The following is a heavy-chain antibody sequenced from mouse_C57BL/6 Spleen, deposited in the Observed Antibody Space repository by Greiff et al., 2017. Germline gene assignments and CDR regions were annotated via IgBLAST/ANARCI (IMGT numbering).Heavy chain of an antibody. CDR1: GYTFTSYG. V-gene: IGHV1-81*01. D-gene: IGHD2-2*01. CDR3: ARGEIYYGNDVEYFDY. J-gene: IGHJ2*01. Sequence: QVQLQQSGAELARPGASVKLSCKASGYTFTSYGISWVKQRTGQGLEWIGEIYPRSGNTYYTEKFKGKATLTADKSSSTAYMELRSLTSEDSAVYFCARGEIYYGNDVEYFDYWGQGTTLTVSS. CDR2: IYPRSGNT.